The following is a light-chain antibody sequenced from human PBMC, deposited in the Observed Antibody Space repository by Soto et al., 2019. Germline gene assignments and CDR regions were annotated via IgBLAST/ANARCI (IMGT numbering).Light chain of an antibody. V-gene: IGLV2-14*01. J-gene: IGLJ1*01. CDR3: SSFTSSTTYV. CDR1: SSDVGAYNY. CDR2: DVS. Sequence: QSVLTQPASLSGSPGQSITISCTGTSSDVGAYNYVSWYQQHPGKAPKLMIYDVSSRPSGVSNRFSGSKSGYTASLTISGLQAEDEADYYCSSFTSSTTYVFGTGTKLTVL.